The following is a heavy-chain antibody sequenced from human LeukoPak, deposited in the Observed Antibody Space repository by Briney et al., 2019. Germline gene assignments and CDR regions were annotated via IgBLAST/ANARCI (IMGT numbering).Heavy chain of an antibody. V-gene: IGHV3-30*04. J-gene: IGHJ6*02. CDR3: ARDWSIAVAGSFRYYYYGMDV. CDR2: ISYDGSNK. D-gene: IGHD6-19*01. Sequence: GGSLRLSCAASGFTFNSYAMHWVRQAPGKGLEWVAVISYDGSNKYYADSVKGRFTISRDNSKNTLYLQMNSLRAEDTAVYYCARDWSIAVAGSFRYYYYGMDVWGQGTTVTVSS. CDR1: GFTFNSYA.